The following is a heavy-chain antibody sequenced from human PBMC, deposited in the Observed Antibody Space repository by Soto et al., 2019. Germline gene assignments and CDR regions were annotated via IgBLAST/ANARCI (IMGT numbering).Heavy chain of an antibody. Sequence: ASVKVSCKASGYTFTSYGISWVRQAPGQGLEWMGWISAYNGNTNYAQKLQGRVTMTTDTSTSTAYMELRSLRSDDTAVYYCARDDEYCSSTCCHAIFDYWGQGTLVTVSS. V-gene: IGHV1-18*01. CDR3: ARDDEYCSSTCCHAIFDY. D-gene: IGHD2-2*01. J-gene: IGHJ4*02. CDR2: ISAYNGNT. CDR1: GYTFTSYG.